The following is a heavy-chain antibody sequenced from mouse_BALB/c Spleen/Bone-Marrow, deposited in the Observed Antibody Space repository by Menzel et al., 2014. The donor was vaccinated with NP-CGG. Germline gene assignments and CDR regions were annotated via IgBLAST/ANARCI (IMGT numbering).Heavy chain of an antibody. Sequence: VQLKESGGGLVQPGGSRKLSCAASGFTFSDYGMAWVRLSPGKGPEWVAFISSLAYSIYYADTVTGRFTISREKAKNTLYLEMSSLRSEDTAMYYCARGQGATGAMDYWGQGTSVTVSS. J-gene: IGHJ4*01. D-gene: IGHD3-1*01. V-gene: IGHV5-15*02. CDR2: ISSLAYSI. CDR1: GFTFSDYG. CDR3: ARGQGATGAMDY.